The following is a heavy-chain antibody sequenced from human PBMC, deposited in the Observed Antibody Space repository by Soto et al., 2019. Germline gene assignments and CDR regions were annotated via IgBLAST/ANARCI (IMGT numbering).Heavy chain of an antibody. D-gene: IGHD1-26*01. Sequence: SETLSLTCTVSGGSVSSGSYYWTWIRQPPGKVLEWIGYIYYSGGSTTYNPSLRSRVTMSVDTSKNQFSMKLSSMTAADTAVYYCAMDGSLAGWGQGTLVTVSS. V-gene: IGHV4-61*01. CDR3: AMDGSLAG. CDR2: IYYSGGST. J-gene: IGHJ4*02. CDR1: GGSVSSGSYY.